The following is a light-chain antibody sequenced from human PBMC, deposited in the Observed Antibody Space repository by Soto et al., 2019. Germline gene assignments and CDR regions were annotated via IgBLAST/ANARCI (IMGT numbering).Light chain of an antibody. V-gene: IGLV1-51*01. CDR3: ATWDTKLNGVV. J-gene: IGLJ2*01. CDR1: SSNIGNNF. CDR2: DNG. Sequence: QSVLTQPPSMSAAAGQKVTISCAGSSSNIGNNFVSWYQQFPGTAPKLLIFDNGQRPSGIPGRFFGAKSGSSATLSITGPQPGDEAIYYCATWDTKLNGVVFGGGTKLTVL.